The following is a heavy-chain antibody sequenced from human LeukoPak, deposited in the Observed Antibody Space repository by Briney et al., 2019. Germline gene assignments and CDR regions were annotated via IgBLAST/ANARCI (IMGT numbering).Heavy chain of an antibody. V-gene: IGHV1-8*01. Sequence: ASVKVSCKASVYTFTSYDINWVRQATGPGLGWMGWMNPNSGNTGYAQKFQGRVTMTGNTSISTSYMELSSLGSEDTAVYYCARVYRQLRPYYFDYWGQGTLVTVSS. CDR3: ARVYRQLRPYYFDY. CDR2: MNPNSGNT. CDR1: VYTFTSYD. D-gene: IGHD4-23*01. J-gene: IGHJ4*02.